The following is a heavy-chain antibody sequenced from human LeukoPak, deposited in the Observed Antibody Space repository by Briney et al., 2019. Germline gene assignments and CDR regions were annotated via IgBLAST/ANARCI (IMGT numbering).Heavy chain of an antibody. CDR3: AREVKDKGAFDI. D-gene: IGHD2-15*01. V-gene: IGHV4-59*01. J-gene: IGHJ3*02. Sequence: PSETLSLTCTVSGGSISSYYWGWIRQPPGKGLEWIGYIYYSGSTNYNPSLKSRVTISVDTSKNQFSLKLSSVTAADTAVYYRAREVKDKGAFDIWGQGTMVTVSS. CDR2: IYYSGST. CDR1: GGSISSYY.